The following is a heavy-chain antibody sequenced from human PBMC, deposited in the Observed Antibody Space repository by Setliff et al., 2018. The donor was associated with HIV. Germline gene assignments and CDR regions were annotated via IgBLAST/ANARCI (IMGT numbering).Heavy chain of an antibody. CDR2: TYYRSKWSN. J-gene: IGHJ6*03. D-gene: IGHD3-16*01. Sequence: SQTLSLTCAISGDSVSSNTAAWNWIRQSPSRGLEWLGRTYYRSKWSNDYAVSVKSRIAINPDTSKNQFSLQLNSVTPEYTAVYFCARGGDWDYNYYMDVWDKGTTVTVSS. V-gene: IGHV6-1*01. CDR1: GDSVSSNTAA. CDR3: ARGGDWDYNYYMDV.